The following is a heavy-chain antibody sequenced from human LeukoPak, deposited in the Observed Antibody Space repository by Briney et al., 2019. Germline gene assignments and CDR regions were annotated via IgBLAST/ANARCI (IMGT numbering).Heavy chain of an antibody. J-gene: IGHJ4*02. V-gene: IGHV4-59*01. CDR3: ASGSAVAAAGDY. CDR1: GGSISSNY. Sequence: SETLSLTCTVSGGSISSNYWNWIRQPPGKGLEWIGYIYYSGSTNYNPSLKGRVTISVDTSKNQFSLRLSSVTAADTAVYYCASGSAVAAAGDYWGQGTLVTVSS. D-gene: IGHD6-13*01. CDR2: IYYSGST.